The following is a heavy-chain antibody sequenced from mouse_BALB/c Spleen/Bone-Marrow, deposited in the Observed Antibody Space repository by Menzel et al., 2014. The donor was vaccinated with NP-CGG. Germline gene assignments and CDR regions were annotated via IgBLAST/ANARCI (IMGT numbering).Heavy chain of an antibody. V-gene: IGHV4-1*02. J-gene: IGHJ3*01. CDR2: INPDSSTI. CDR1: EFDFSSYW. Sequence: SGGGLGQPGGSRKPSCASPEFDFSSYWRNWVRQAQGKGLKWIEEINPDSSTINYTPSLKDKFIISRDNAKNTLYLQMSKVRSEDTALYYCARLHYFGYGAYWGQGTLVTVSA. D-gene: IGHD1-2*01. CDR3: ARLHYFGYGAY.